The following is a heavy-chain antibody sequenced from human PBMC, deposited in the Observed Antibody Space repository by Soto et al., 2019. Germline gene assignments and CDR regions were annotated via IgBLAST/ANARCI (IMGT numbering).Heavy chain of an antibody. CDR2: IYSGGST. V-gene: IGHV3-66*01. Sequence: EVQLVESGGGLVQPGGSLRLSCAASGFTVSSNYMSWVRQAPGKGLEWVSVIYSGGSTYFADSVKDRFSISRDNSKNTLHLQMNSLSAEDTAVYYCAREGRPWGQGTLVTVSS. CDR3: AREGRP. CDR1: GFTVSSNY. J-gene: IGHJ5*02. D-gene: IGHD2-15*01.